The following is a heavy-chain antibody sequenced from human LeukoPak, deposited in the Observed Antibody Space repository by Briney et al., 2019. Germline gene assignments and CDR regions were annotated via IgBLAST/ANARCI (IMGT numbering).Heavy chain of an antibody. Sequence: PSETLSLTCTVSGDSISSGSYYWSWIRQPAATGLEWIGRIYNRGSTNYNPSLKSRVTISVDTSKNQFSLKLRSVTAADTAVYYCARMMRGDAFDIWGQGTMVTVSS. D-gene: IGHD3-10*01. J-gene: IGHJ3*02. CDR3: ARMMRGDAFDI. CDR2: IYNRGST. CDR1: GDSISSGSYY. V-gene: IGHV4-61*02.